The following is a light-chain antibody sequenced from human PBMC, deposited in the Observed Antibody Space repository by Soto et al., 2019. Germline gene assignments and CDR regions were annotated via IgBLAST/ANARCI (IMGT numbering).Light chain of an antibody. Sequence: LTQPRSVSGSPGQSVTISCTGTSSDIGGYNHVSWYQQHPGKAPKLIIYDVDKRPSGVPDRFSGSKSGNTASLTTSGLRAEEEANYYCCSYGGTYSWVFGGGTKLTVL. CDR3: CSYGGTYSWV. J-gene: IGLJ3*02. CDR1: SSDIGGYNH. CDR2: DVD. V-gene: IGLV2-11*01.